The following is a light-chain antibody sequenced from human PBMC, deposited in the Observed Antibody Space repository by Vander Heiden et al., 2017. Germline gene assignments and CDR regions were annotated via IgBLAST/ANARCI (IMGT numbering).Light chain of an antibody. CDR3: AAWDDSLKGWV. Sequence: QSVLTQPPSASGTPGQRVTISCSGSISNIGSNYVYWYQQAPGTAPKLLIYMNSQRPSGVPDRFSGSKSGTSGSLAISGLRSEDEADYYCAAWDDSLKGWVFGGGTKLTVL. V-gene: IGLV1-47*01. CDR2: MNS. CDR1: ISNIGSNY. J-gene: IGLJ3*02.